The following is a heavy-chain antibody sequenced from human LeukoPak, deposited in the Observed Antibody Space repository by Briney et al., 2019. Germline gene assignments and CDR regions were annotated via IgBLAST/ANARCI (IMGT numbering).Heavy chain of an antibody. J-gene: IGHJ4*02. CDR2: INPNRGGT. CDR1: AYSFTDYY. V-gene: IGHV1-2*06. Sequence: ASVKVSCKASAYSFTDYYIPWVRQAPGPGLEWMGRINPNRGGTDYAQQFHDRVTTTSDTSISTAYMELSRLRSDDTAVYYCARSSPTYYFDSSGYYYGDYWGEGTLVIVSS. D-gene: IGHD3-22*01. CDR3: ARSSPTYYFDSSGYYYGDY.